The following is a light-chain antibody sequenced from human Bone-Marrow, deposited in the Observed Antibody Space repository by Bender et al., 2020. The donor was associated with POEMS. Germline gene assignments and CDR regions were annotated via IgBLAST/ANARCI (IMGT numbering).Light chain of an antibody. CDR3: SSKRSINVV. Sequence: QSALTQPPSASGSPGQSVTISCTGSSSDVGGYNYVSWYQHHPGKAPKLMIYSVTNRPSGVSDRFSGSKSGYTASLTISGLQAEDEADYYCSSKRSINVVFGGGTKLTVL. CDR1: SSDVGGYNY. V-gene: IGLV2-14*03. CDR2: SVT. J-gene: IGLJ2*01.